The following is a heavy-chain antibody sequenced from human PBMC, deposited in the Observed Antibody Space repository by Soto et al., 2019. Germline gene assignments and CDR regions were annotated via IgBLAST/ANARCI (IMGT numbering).Heavy chain of an antibody. Sequence: GGSLKISCKGSGYSFTSYWISWVRQMPGKGLEWMGRIDPSDSYTNYSPSFQGHVTISADKSISTAYLQWSSLKASDTAMYYCARLVGYSSGWHHPREYWGQGTLVTVSS. CDR1: GYSFTSYW. D-gene: IGHD6-19*01. V-gene: IGHV5-10-1*01. CDR3: ARLVGYSSGWHHPREY. J-gene: IGHJ4*02. CDR2: IDPSDSYT.